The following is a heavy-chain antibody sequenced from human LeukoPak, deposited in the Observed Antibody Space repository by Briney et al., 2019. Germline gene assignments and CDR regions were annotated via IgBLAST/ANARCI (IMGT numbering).Heavy chain of an antibody. V-gene: IGHV4-4*07. CDR3: ARDRTVVGTYYYYGMDV. J-gene: IGHJ6*02. D-gene: IGHD4-23*01. CDR2: FYTSGST. CDR1: GVSISSYY. Sequence: SETLSLTCTVSGVSISSYYWSWIRQPAGKGLEWIGRFYTSGSTNYNSSLKSRVTMSVDTSKNQFSLKLKSVTAADTAVYYCARDRTVVGTYYYYGMDVWGQGTTVTVSS.